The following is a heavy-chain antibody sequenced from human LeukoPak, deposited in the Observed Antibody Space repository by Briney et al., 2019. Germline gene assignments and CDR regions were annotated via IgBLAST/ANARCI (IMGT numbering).Heavy chain of an antibody. CDR1: GYTFTSYY. J-gene: IGHJ4*02. Sequence: GASVKVSCKASGYTFTSYYMHWVRQATGQGLEWMGMINPSGGSTSYAQKFQGRVTMTRDTSTSTVYMELSSLRSEDTAVYYCARVPSNIEESYYLEYWGQGTLVTVSS. V-gene: IGHV1-46*01. D-gene: IGHD1-26*01. CDR3: ARVPSNIEESYYLEY. CDR2: INPSGGST.